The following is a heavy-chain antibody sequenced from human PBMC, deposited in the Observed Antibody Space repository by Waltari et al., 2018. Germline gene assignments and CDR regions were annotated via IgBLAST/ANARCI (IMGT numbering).Heavy chain of an antibody. J-gene: IGHJ5*02. V-gene: IGHV3-7*01. CDR1: GFTFSSYW. CDR3: ARDSGRAWFDP. CDR2: IKQDGSEK. D-gene: IGHD6-25*01. Sequence: EVQLVESGGGLVQPGGSLSLSCAAAGFTFSSYWMSWVRQAPVKWLEWVANIKQDGSEKYDVDSVKGRFTISRDNAKNSLYLQMNSLRAEDTAVYYCARDSGRAWFDPWGQGTLVTVSS.